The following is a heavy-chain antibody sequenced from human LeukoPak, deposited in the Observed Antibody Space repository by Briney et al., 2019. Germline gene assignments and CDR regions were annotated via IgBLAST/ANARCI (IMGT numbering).Heavy chain of an antibody. D-gene: IGHD2-15*01. CDR2: ISSSSSTI. CDR1: GFTFSSYS. CDR3: AREPYCSGGSCEGY. J-gene: IGHJ4*02. Sequence: GGSLRLSCAASGFTFSSYSMNWVRQAPGEGRGWVSYISSSSSTIYYADSVKGRFTISRDNTKNSLYLQKNSLRAEDTAVYYCAREPYCSGGSCEGYWGQGTLVTVSS. V-gene: IGHV3-48*04.